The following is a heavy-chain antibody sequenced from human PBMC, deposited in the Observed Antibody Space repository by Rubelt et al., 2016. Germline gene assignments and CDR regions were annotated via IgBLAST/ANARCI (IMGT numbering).Heavy chain of an antibody. CDR2: ISSSRSYI. CDR3: AKVRTGTTALTYYYYGMDV. Sequence: SGFTFSSYSMNWVRQAPGKGLEWVSSISSSRSYIYYADSVKGRFTISRDNSKNTLYLQMNSLRAEDTAVYYCAKVRTGTTALTYYYYGMDVWGQGTTVTVSS. J-gene: IGHJ6*02. D-gene: IGHD1-1*01. CDR1: GFTFSSYS. V-gene: IGHV3-21*01.